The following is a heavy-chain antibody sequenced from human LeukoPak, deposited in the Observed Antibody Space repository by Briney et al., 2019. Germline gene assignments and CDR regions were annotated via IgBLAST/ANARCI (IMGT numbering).Heavy chain of an antibody. CDR2: ISGSGSST. Sequence: GGSLRLSCAASGFTFSSYAMSWVRQAPGKGLEWLSSISGSGSSTYYADSVKGRFTISRDNSKNTLYLQMNSLRAEDTAVYYCAKDTVAVAALFDPWGQGTLVTVSS. CDR3: AKDTVAVAALFDP. D-gene: IGHD6-19*01. CDR1: GFTFSSYA. V-gene: IGHV3-23*01. J-gene: IGHJ5*02.